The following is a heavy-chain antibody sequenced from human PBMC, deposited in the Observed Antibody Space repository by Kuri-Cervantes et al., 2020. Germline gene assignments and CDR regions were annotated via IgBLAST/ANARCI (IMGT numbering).Heavy chain of an antibody. J-gene: IGHJ5*02. CDR1: GGSISSGGYY. V-gene: IGHV4-61*08. Sequence: SETLSLTCTVSGGSISSGGYYWSWIRQHPGKGLEWIGYIYYSGSTNYNPSLKSRVTISVDTSKNQFSLKLSSVTAADTAVYYCARGVSSSSARYNWFDPWGQGTLVTVSS. CDR2: IYYSGST. CDR3: ARGVSSSSARYNWFDP. D-gene: IGHD6-6*01.